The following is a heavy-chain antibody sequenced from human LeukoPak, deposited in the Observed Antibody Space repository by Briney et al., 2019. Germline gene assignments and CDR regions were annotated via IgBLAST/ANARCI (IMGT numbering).Heavy chain of an antibody. CDR3: ARQRGYSYGRGYAFDM. CDR2: IYPGDSDT. D-gene: IGHD5-18*01. V-gene: IGHV5-51*01. J-gene: IGHJ3*02. CDR1: GYSFTTYW. Sequence: GESLKISCKGSGYSFTTYWIGWVRQMPGKGLEGKGIIYPGDSDTRYSPSFQGQVTISADKSISTAYLQWSSLKASDTAMYYCARQRGYSYGRGYAFDMWGQGTMVTVSS.